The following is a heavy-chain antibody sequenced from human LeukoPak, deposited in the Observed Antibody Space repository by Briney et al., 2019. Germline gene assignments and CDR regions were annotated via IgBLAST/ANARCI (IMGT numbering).Heavy chain of an antibody. Sequence: PGGSLRLSCAASGFTFRNNWMSWVRQAPGTGLEWVANIKRDGSDKYYVDSVKGRFTISRDNAQNSLFLQMNSLRAEDTAVYYCASSLYGSGSYYNFDYWGQGTLVTVSS. D-gene: IGHD3-10*01. CDR1: GFTFRNNW. V-gene: IGHV3-7*01. CDR2: IKRDGSDK. J-gene: IGHJ4*02. CDR3: ASSLYGSGSYYNFDY.